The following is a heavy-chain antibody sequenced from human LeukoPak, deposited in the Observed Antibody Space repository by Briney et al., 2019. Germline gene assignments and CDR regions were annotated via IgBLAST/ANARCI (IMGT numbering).Heavy chain of an antibody. V-gene: IGHV4-34*01. Sequence: SETLSLTRAVYGGSFSGYYWSWIRQPPGKGLEWIGEINHSGSTNYNPSLKSRVTISVDTSKNQFSLKLSSVTAADTAVYYCARSGSYYSNWFDPWGQGTLVTVSS. J-gene: IGHJ5*02. CDR3: ARSGSYYSNWFDP. D-gene: IGHD1-26*01. CDR2: INHSGST. CDR1: GGSFSGYY.